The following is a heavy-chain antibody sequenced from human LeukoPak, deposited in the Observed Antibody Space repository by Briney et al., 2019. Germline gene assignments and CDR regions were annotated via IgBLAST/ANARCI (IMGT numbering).Heavy chain of an antibody. CDR3: ASHQSDYYDPFDY. CDR2: INHSGST. Sequence: SETLSLTCAVYGGSFSGYYWSWIRQPPGKGLEWIAEINHSGSTNYNPSLKSRVTISVDTSKNQFSLKLNSVTAADTAVYYCASHQSDYYDPFDYWGQGSLVTVSS. D-gene: IGHD3-22*01. V-gene: IGHV4-34*01. J-gene: IGHJ4*02. CDR1: GGSFSGYY.